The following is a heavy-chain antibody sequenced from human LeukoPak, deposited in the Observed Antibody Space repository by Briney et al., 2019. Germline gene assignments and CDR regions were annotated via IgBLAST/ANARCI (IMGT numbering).Heavy chain of an antibody. Sequence: SQTLSLTCAISGDSVSSNSAAWNWIRQSPSRGLEWLGRTYYRSKWYSDYAVSVKSRITINPDTSKNQFSLQLNFVTPEDTAVYYCAREAPDEYYESSVPDAFDVWGQGTMVTVSS. V-gene: IGHV6-1*01. D-gene: IGHD3-22*01. CDR2: TYYRSKWYS. J-gene: IGHJ3*01. CDR1: GDSVSSNSAA. CDR3: AREAPDEYYESSVPDAFDV.